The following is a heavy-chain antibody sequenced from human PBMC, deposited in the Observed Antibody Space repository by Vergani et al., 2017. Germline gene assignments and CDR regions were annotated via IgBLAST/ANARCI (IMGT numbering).Heavy chain of an antibody. CDR3: ASVEMATSYYYYGMDV. V-gene: IGHV3-23*04. Sequence: EVQLVESGGGLVQPGGSLRLSCAASGFTFSSYAMSWVRLAPGKGLQWVSAISGSGGNTFYTDSVKGRFTISRDNSKDTLYLQMNSLRAEDTAVYYCASVEMATSYYYYGMDVWGQGTTVTVSS. D-gene: IGHD5-24*01. CDR1: GFTFSSYA. CDR2: ISGSGGNT. J-gene: IGHJ6*02.